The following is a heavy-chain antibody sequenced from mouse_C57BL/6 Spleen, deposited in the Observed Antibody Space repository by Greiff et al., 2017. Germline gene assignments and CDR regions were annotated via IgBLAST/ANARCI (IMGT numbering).Heavy chain of an antibody. CDR3: ARSNWARDWYFDV. V-gene: IGHV2-2*01. J-gene: IGHJ1*03. CDR2: IWSGGST. D-gene: IGHD4-1*01. Sequence: QVQLQQSGPGLVQPSQSLSINCTVSGFSLTSYGVHWVRQSPGKGLEWLGVIWSGGSTDYNAAFISRLSISKDNSKSQVFFKMNSLQADDTAIYYCARSNWARDWYFDVWGTGTTVTVSS. CDR1: GFSLTSYG.